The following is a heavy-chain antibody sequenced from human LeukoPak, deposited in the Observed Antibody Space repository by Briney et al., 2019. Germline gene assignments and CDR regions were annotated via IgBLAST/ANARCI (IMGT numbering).Heavy chain of an antibody. CDR2: INHSGST. V-gene: IGHV4-34*01. J-gene: IGHJ4*02. CDR3: ARRTRTTTRKRGYSYGLTDY. D-gene: IGHD5-18*01. Sequence: SETLSLTCAVYGGSFSGYYWSWIRQPPGKGLEWIGEINHSGSTNYNPSLKSRVTISVDTSKNQFSLKLSSVTAADTAVYYCARRTRTTTRKRGYSYGLTDYWGQGTLVTVSS. CDR1: GGSFSGYY.